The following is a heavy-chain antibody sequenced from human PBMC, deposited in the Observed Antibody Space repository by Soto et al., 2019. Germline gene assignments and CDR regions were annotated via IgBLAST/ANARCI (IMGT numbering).Heavy chain of an antibody. CDR3: ARDGPALRYFDWLDYYYYGMDV. D-gene: IGHD3-9*01. J-gene: IGHJ6*02. CDR2: ISYDGSNK. CDR1: GFTFSSYV. V-gene: IGHV3-30-3*01. Sequence: GGSLRLSCAASGFTFSSYVMHWVRQAPGKGLEWVAVISYDGSNKYYADSVKGRFTISRDNSKNTLYLQMNSLRAEDTAVYYCARDGPALRYFDWLDYYYYGMDVWGQGTTVTVSS.